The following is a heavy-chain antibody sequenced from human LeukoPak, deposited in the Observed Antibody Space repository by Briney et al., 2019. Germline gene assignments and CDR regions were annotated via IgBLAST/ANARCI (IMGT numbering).Heavy chain of an antibody. CDR1: GFTVSSNY. CDR3: ARGPDYDILADYFDY. V-gene: IGHV3-66*01. J-gene: IGHJ4*02. CDR2: IYTGGST. Sequence: GGSLRLSCAASGFTVSSNYMNWVRQAPGKGLEWVSVIYTGGSTYYADSVKGRFTISRDNSKNTLYLQMNSLRAEDTAVYYCARGPDYDILADYFDYWGQGTLVTVSS. D-gene: IGHD3-9*01.